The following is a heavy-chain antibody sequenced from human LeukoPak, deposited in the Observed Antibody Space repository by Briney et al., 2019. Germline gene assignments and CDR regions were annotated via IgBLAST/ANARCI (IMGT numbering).Heavy chain of an antibody. CDR1: VGTLSSYA. CDR2: IIPILGIA. J-gene: IGHJ2*01. Sequence: AAVKVSCEASVGTLSSYAISCVRHAPGQGLEWRGKIIPILGIANYAQKFQGRVTITADKSTSTAYMELSSLRSEDTAVYYCAREAVDTDQVGWYFDLWGRGTLVTVSS. CDR3: AREAVDTDQVGWYFDL. V-gene: IGHV1-69*04. D-gene: IGHD5-18*01.